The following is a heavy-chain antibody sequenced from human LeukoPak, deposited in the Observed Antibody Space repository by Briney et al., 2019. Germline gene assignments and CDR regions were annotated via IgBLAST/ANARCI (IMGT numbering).Heavy chain of an antibody. CDR2: MNLSSGNA. J-gene: IGHJ5*02. V-gene: IGHV1-8*01. Sequence: ASVKVSCKASGYTFTSYDIKWVRQATGQGVEWMGWMNLSSGNAGYAQKFQGRVTLTRDTSISTAYMELSSLRSEYTAVYYCASRGADCSGGSCYWFDPWGQGTLVTVSS. CDR1: GYTFTSYD. D-gene: IGHD2-15*01. CDR3: ASRGADCSGGSCYWFDP.